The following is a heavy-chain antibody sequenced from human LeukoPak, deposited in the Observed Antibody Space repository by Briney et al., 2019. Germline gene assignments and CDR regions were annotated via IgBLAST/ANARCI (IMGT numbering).Heavy chain of an antibody. CDR2: FSYSGST. V-gene: IGHV4-39*01. Sequence: SETLSLTCTVSGGSISSSSYYWGWIPQPPGKGLEWVASFSYSGSTYYNPSLKSRVSISVDTPKSQFSLKLSSVTAADTAVYYCARNAVEQQLAYFDYWGQGTLVTVSS. J-gene: IGHJ4*02. D-gene: IGHD6-13*01. CDR3: ARNAVEQQLAYFDY. CDR1: GGSISSSSYY.